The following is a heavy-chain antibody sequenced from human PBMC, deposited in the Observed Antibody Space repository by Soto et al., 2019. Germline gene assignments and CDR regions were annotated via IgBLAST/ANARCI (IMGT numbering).Heavy chain of an antibody. D-gene: IGHD3-3*01. V-gene: IGHV4-34*01. J-gene: IGHJ6*03. CDR2: INHSGST. CDR1: GGSFSGYY. Sequence: PSETLSLTCAVYGGSFSGYYWSWIRQPPGKGLEWIGEINHSGSTNYNPSLKSRVTISVDTSKNQFSLKLSSVTAADTAVYYCARGLPDYDFWSGYWGSSQYYYYMDVWGKGTTVTVS. CDR3: ARGLPDYDFWSGYWGSSQYYYYMDV.